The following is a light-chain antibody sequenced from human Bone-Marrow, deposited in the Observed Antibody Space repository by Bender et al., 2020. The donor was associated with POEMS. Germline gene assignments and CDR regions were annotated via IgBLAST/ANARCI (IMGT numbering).Light chain of an antibody. CDR2: AVN. V-gene: IGLV2-14*03. J-gene: IGLJ3*02. Sequence: QSALTQPASVSGSPGQSITISCTGTSGDVGAYNSVSWYQQHTGKAPKLMIYAVNNRPSGVSGRFSGSRSGYTASLTISWVQAEDEADYYCSSYTSSNTLVFGGGTKLTVL. CDR3: SSYTSSNTLV. CDR1: SGDVGAYNS.